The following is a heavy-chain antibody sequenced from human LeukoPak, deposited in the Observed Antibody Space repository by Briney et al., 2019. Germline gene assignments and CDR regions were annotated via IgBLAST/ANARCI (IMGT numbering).Heavy chain of an antibody. Sequence: SETLSLTCAVYGGSFSGYYWSWIRQPPGKGLEWIGEINHSGSTNYNPSLKSRVTISVDTSKNQFSLKLSSVTAADTAVYYCARGSPPVGYYYDSSGLDYWGQGTLVTVSS. CDR3: ARGSPPVGYYYDSSGLDY. D-gene: IGHD3-22*01. J-gene: IGHJ4*02. CDR1: GGSFSGYY. V-gene: IGHV4-34*01. CDR2: INHSGST.